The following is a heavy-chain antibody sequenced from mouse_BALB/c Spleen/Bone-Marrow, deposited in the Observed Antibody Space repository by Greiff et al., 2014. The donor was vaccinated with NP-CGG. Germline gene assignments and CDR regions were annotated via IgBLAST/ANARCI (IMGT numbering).Heavy chain of an antibody. CDR3: ARWKDGYYSWFAY. V-gene: IGHV1-18*01. D-gene: IGHD2-3*01. CDR1: GYTFTEYT. CDR2: INPNNGGT. J-gene: IGHJ3*01. Sequence: VQLKESGHELVKPGASVKISCKTSGYTFTEYTMHWVKQSHGKSLEWIGGINPNNGGTSYNQKFKGKATLTVDKSSSTAYMELRSLTSEDSAVYYCARWKDGYYSWFAYWGQGTLVTVSA.